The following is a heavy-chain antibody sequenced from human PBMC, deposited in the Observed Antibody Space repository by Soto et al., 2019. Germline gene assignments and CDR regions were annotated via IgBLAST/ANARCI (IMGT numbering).Heavy chain of an antibody. CDR2: IYYSGST. V-gene: IGHV4-30-4*01. D-gene: IGHD3-3*01. CDR3: ARAKTIFGVVINPWFDP. CDR1: GGSISSGDYC. Sequence: QVQLQESGPGLVKPSQTLSLTCTVSGGSISSGDYCWSWMRQPPGKGLEWIGYIYYSGSTYYNPSLKSRVTISVDTSKNQFSLKLSSVTAADTAVYYCARAKTIFGVVINPWFDPWGQGTLVTVSS. J-gene: IGHJ5*02.